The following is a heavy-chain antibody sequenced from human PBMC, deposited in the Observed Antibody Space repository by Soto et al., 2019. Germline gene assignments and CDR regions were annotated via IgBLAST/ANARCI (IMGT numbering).Heavy chain of an antibody. D-gene: IGHD1-1*01. CDR2: IRSKAYGGTT. CDR1: GFTFGDYA. CDR3: TRPCLKDQLSPFDY. Sequence: GGSLRLSCTASGFTFGDYAMSWFRQAPGKGLEWVGFIRSKAYGGTTEYAASVKGRFTISRDDSKSIAYLQMNSLKTEDTAVYYFTRPCLKDQLSPFDYWGQGTLVTVSS. V-gene: IGHV3-49*03. J-gene: IGHJ4*02.